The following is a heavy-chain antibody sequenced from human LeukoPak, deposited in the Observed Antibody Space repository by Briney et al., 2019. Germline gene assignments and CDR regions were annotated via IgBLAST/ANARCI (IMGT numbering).Heavy chain of an antibody. J-gene: IGHJ6*03. CDR3: ARVLANYYYYIDV. V-gene: IGHV3-53*01. CDR1: GLTVSSNY. D-gene: IGHD2/OR15-2a*01. CDR2: IYGGGST. Sequence: GGSLRLSCAASGLTVSSNYMSWVRQAPGKGLEWVSVIYGGGSTYYADSVKGRFTISRDNSKNTLYLQMNSLRAEDTAVYYCARVLANYYYYIDVWGKGTTVTVSS.